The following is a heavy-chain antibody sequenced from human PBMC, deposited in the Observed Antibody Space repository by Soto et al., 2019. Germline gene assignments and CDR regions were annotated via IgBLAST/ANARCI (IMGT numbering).Heavy chain of an antibody. J-gene: IGHJ5*02. CDR1: GFTFVTYA. CDR3: AKDRSVDTRDWFDP. Sequence: GSLRLACAASGFTFVTYAMNWVRQAPGKGLEWVSGITGSGGSTYYADSVKGRFTISRDNSENTLYLQMNSLRGDDTAVYYCAKDRSVDTRDWFDPWGQGTLVPVSS. D-gene: IGHD5-18*01. V-gene: IGHV3-23*01. CDR2: ITGSGGST.